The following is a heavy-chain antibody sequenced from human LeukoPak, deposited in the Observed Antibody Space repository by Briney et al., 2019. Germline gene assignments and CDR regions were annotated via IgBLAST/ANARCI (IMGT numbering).Heavy chain of an antibody. CDR2: IYHSGST. D-gene: IGHD3-10*01. Sequence: SETLTLTCTVSGYSISSGYYWGWIRQPPGKGLEWIGSIYHSGSTYYNPSLKSRVTISVDTSKNQFSLKLSSVTAADTAVYYCARRDYYGSGSYSYNWFDPWGQGTLVTVSS. V-gene: IGHV4-38-2*02. J-gene: IGHJ5*02. CDR3: ARRDYYGSGSYSYNWFDP. CDR1: GYSISSGYY.